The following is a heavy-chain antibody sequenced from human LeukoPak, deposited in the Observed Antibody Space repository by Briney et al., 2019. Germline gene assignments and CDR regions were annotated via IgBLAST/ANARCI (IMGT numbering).Heavy chain of an antibody. CDR2: IYYSGST. D-gene: IGHD6-13*01. V-gene: IGHV4-59*01. CDR3: AREDLAAAGNAFDI. Sequence: PSETLSLTCTVSGGSISSYYWSWIRQPPGKGLEWIGYIYYSGSTNYNPSLKSRVTISVDTSKNQFSLKLSSVTAADTAVYYCAREDLAAAGNAFDIWGQGTMVTVSS. CDR1: GGSISSYY. J-gene: IGHJ3*02.